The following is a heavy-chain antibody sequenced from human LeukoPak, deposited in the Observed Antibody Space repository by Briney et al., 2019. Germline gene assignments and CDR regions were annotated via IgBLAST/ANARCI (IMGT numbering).Heavy chain of an antibody. CDR3: ARVHTMGYYFDY. CDR2: IYYSGGT. Sequence: SETLSLTCTVSGGSISSYYWSWIRQPPGKGLEWIGYIYYSGGTNYNPSLKSRVTISVDTSKNQFSLKLSSVTAADTAVYYCARVHTMGYYFDYWGQGTLVTVSS. V-gene: IGHV4-59*01. J-gene: IGHJ4*02. D-gene: IGHD3-3*01. CDR1: GGSISSYY.